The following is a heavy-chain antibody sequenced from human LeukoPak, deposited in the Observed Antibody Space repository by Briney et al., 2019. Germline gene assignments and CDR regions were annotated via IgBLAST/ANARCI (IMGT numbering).Heavy chain of an antibody. CDR1: VGTSSSYA. D-gene: IGHD3-3*01. CDR3: ARGFAWFDP. V-gene: IGHV1-69*05. Sequence: SVKVSCMPSVGTSSSYAISGGRQAPGPGHGRMGGIIPIVGTANYAQKFQGRVTITTDESTSTAYRELSSLRSEDTALYYCARGFAWFDPWGQGTLVSVS. J-gene: IGHJ5*02. CDR2: IIPIVGTA.